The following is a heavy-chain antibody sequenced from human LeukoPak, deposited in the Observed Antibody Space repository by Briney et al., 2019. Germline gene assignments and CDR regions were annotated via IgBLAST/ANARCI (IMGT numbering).Heavy chain of an antibody. J-gene: IGHJ5*02. D-gene: IGHD4-17*01. V-gene: IGHV4-59*01. CDR2: ISDSGST. CDR3: ARVFRGAVTSNWFDP. CDR1: GGSINGYY. Sequence: SETLSLTCTVSGGSINGYYWTWIRQPPGKGLEWIGYISDSGSTNYNPSLKSRVTMSVDSSNTEFSLRLNSETAADTAVYYCARVFRGAVTSNWFDPWGQGTLVTVSS.